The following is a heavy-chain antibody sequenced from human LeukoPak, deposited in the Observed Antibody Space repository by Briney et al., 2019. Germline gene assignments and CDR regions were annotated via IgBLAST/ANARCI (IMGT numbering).Heavy chain of an antibody. CDR1: VASIISYY. CDR2: IYYSGGT. V-gene: IGHV4-59*01. CDR3: GRLLGSGWLS. D-gene: IGHD6-19*01. Sequence: PSETLSLTCTVSVASIISYYWSWIRQPPGRGLEWIGHIYYSGGTDYNPSIQSRVTISVHTSKNQSPLNLTSLTSADTALYYCGRLLGSGWLSWGHRTLVT. J-gene: IGHJ5*01.